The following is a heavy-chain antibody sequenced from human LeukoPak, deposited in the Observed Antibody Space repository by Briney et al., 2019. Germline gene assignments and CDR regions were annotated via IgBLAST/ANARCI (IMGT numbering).Heavy chain of an antibody. CDR2: IYYSGST. Sequence: ASETLSLTCAVSGYSISSGYYWGWIRQPPGKGLEWIGSIYYSGSTYYNPSLKSRVTISVDTSKNQFSLKLSSVTAADTAVYYCARRDARYFDWSLYGYWGQGTLVTVSS. J-gene: IGHJ4*02. V-gene: IGHV4-38-2*01. D-gene: IGHD3-9*01. CDR1: GYSISSGYY. CDR3: ARRDARYFDWSLYGY.